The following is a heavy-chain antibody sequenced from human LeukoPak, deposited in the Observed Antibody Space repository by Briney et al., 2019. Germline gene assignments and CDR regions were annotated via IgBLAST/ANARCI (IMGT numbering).Heavy chain of an antibody. CDR1: GCTFSSYE. J-gene: IGHJ6*03. V-gene: IGHV3-48*03. CDR2: ISSSGSTI. CDR3: AKSGGGLRTSYYYMDV. Sequence: GGSLRPSFAASGCTFSSYEMNWVPQAPGKGLEGVSYISSSGSTIYYADPVEGRFTISRDNAKNALYVQMNSLRAEDTALYYCAKSGGGLRTSYYYMDVWGKGTTVTISS. D-gene: IGHD5-12*01.